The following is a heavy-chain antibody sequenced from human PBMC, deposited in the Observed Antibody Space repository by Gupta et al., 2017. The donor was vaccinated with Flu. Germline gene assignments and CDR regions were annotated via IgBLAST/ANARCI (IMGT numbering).Heavy chain of an antibody. J-gene: IGHJ6*02. V-gene: IGHV1-2*02. Sequence: QVQLVQSGAEVQKPGASVQVSCKASGYTFTGYYMHWWRQAPGQGLEWMGWINPNSGGTNYAQKFQGRVTMTRDTSISTAYMELSRLRSDDTAVYYGARDRGYYGSGTEGYYYYGMDVWGQGTTVTVSS. CDR1: GYTFTGYY. CDR2: INPNSGGT. D-gene: IGHD3-10*01. CDR3: ARDRGYYGSGTEGYYYYGMDV.